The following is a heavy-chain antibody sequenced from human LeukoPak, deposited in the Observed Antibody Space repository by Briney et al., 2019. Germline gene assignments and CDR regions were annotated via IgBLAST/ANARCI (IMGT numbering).Heavy chain of an antibody. CDR3: ARVGFGELSSFDY. CDR1: GESIKSSSYY. D-gene: IGHD3-10*01. Sequence: SETLSLTCTVSGESIKSSSYYWAWVRQPPGKGLEWIASIYYSGTTYYNPSLKSRVTISVDTSKNQFSLKLSSVTAADTAVYYCARVGFGELSSFDYWGQGTLVTVSS. J-gene: IGHJ4*02. V-gene: IGHV4-39*07. CDR2: IYYSGTT.